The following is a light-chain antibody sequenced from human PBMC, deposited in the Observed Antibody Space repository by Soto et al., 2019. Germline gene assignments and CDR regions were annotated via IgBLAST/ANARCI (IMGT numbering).Light chain of an antibody. J-gene: IGLJ3*02. CDR1: SGDVGAYNF. Sequence: QSALTQPPSASGSPGQSVTISCTGTSGDVGAYNFVSWYQQHPGKAPRLMIFEVTKRPSGVPDRFSGSKSGNTASLTVSGLQAEDEGDYYCNSFAGDSNVGVFGGGTKLTVL. CDR2: EVT. CDR3: NSFAGDSNVGV. V-gene: IGLV2-8*01.